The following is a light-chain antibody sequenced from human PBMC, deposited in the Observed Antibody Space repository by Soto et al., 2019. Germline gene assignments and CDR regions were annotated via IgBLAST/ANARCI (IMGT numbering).Light chain of an antibody. V-gene: IGKV1-8*01. CDR1: QGISSY. J-gene: IGKJ1*01. CDR2: TAS. Sequence: AIRMTQSPSSFSASTGDRVSITCRASQGISSYLAWYQQKPGKAPNLLIYTASTLQSGVPSRFSGSGSGTDFTLTISSLQSEDFAVYYCQQYNNWPRTFGQGTKVDIK. CDR3: QQYNNWPRT.